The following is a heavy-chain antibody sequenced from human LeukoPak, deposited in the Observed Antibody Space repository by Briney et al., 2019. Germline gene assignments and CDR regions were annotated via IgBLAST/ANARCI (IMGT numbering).Heavy chain of an antibody. CDR2: FTPRFGPP. CDR1: ADTFNNYA. J-gene: IGHJ4*02. Sequence: GASVKVSCKTSADTFNNYAFGWVRQAPGQGLEWMGRFTPRFGPPNEAHRFRGRVTFTTDESTSTAYLEMSGLTSEDTAVYYCARESSSSGGATEPSFFDLWGQGTLVTVSS. D-gene: IGHD2-21*01. V-gene: IGHV1-69*05. CDR3: ARESSSSGGATEPSFFDL.